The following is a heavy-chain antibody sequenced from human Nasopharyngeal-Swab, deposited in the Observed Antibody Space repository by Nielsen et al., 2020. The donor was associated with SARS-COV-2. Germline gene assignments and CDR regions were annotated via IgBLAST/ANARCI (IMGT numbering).Heavy chain of an antibody. CDR2: IYYSGST. D-gene: IGHD3-10*01. V-gene: IGHV4-61*01. Sequence: SETLSLTCTVSGGSVSSGSYYWSWIRQSPGKGLEWIGYIYYSGSTNYNPSLKSRVTISVDTSKNQFSLKLSSVTAADTAVYYCARERYYYGSGSYGERGYGMDVWGQGTTVTVSS. CDR3: ARERYYYGSGSYGERGYGMDV. CDR1: GGSVSSGSYY. J-gene: IGHJ6*02.